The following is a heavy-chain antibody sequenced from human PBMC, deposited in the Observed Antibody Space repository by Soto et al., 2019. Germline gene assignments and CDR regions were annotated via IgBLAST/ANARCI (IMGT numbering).Heavy chain of an antibody. CDR3: AGSACGYGNCNWFDP. CDR2: IYYSGNT. V-gene: IGHV4-31*03. D-gene: IGHD4-17*01. J-gene: IGHJ5*02. CDR1: GGSFTSGAYH. Sequence: SETLSLTCTVSGGSFTSGAYHWSWIRQRPGKGLEWIGYIYYSGNTHYNPSLKSRVSISVDTSKNQFSLRLNSVTAADTALYFCAGSACGYGNCNWFDPWGQGALVTVSS.